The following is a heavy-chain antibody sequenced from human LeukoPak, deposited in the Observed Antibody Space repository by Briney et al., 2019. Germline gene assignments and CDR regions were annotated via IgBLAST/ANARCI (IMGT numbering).Heavy chain of an antibody. Sequence: PSETLSLTCTVSGDSFRSYYWSWIRQPPGKGLEWIGYIYYSGSTNYNPFLKSRVTISVDTSKNQFSLKLNSVTAADTAVYYCARGRNLEWFDYWGQGTLVTVSS. CDR1: GDSFRSYY. CDR3: ARGRNLEWFDY. CDR2: IYYSGST. J-gene: IGHJ5*01. D-gene: IGHD3-3*01. V-gene: IGHV4-59*01.